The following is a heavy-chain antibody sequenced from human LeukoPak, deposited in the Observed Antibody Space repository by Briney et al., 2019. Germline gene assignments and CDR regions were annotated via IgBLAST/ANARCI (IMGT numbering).Heavy chain of an antibody. CDR2: ISWNSGSI. V-gene: IGHV3-9*03. J-gene: IGHJ4*02. CDR1: GFTFDDYA. CDR3: AKGRGSTYYYDSVDFDY. D-gene: IGHD3-22*01. Sequence: GRSLRLSCAASGFTFDDYAMHWVRQAPGKGLEWVSGISWNSGSIGYADSVKGRFTISRDNAKNSLYLQMNSLRAEDMALYYCAKGRGSTYYYDSVDFDYWGQGTLVTVSS.